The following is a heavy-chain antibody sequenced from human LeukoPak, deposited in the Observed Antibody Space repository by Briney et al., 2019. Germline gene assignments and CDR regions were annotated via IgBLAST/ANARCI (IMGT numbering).Heavy chain of an antibody. J-gene: IGHJ4*02. D-gene: IGHD2-15*01. CDR2: IYHSGST. CDR3: ARAGSGGTQLDY. Sequence: SGTLSLTCAVSGGSISSSNWWSWVRQPPGKGLEWIGEIYHSGSTNYNPSLKSRVTISVDRSKNQFSLNLSSVTAADTAVYYCARAGSGGTQLDYWGQGTLVTVSS. CDR1: GGSISSSNW. V-gene: IGHV4-4*02.